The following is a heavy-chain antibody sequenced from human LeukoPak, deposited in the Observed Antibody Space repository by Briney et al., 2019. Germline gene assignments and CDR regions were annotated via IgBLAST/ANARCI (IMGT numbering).Heavy chain of an antibody. D-gene: IGHD6-13*01. CDR3: ARKVDSSMWYPFDY. Sequence: PSETLSLTCTVSGGSISTDYWNWIRQPPGKGLEWIGYIYYTGSTNYNPSLKSRVTISVDTSKNQFSLKLSSVTAADTAMYYCARKVDSSMWYPFDYWGQGTLVTVSS. CDR1: GGSISTDY. CDR2: IYYTGST. J-gene: IGHJ4*02. V-gene: IGHV4-59*01.